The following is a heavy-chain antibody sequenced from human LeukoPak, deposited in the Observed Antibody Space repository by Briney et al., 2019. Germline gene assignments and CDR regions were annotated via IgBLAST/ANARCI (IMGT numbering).Heavy chain of an antibody. J-gene: IGHJ4*02. V-gene: IGHV4-59*01. Sequence: PSETLSLTCTVSGGSISSYYWSWIRQPPGKGLEWIGYIYYSGSTNYNPSLRSRVTMSMDTSRNQFSLRLTSLTAADTAVYYCATRAIAAAAPVYFDSWGQGTLVTVSS. CDR1: GGSISSYY. CDR2: IYYSGST. D-gene: IGHD6-13*01. CDR3: ATRAIAAAAPVYFDS.